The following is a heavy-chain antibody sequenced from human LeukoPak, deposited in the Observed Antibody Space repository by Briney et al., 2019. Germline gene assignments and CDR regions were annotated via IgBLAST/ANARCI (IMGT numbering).Heavy chain of an antibody. CDR3: ARGLGYGSGSFGYYMDV. CDR1: GGSFSGYY. CDR2: INHSGST. D-gene: IGHD3-10*01. Sequence: KPSETLSLTCAVYGGSFSGYYWSWIRQPPGKGLEWIGEINHSGSTNYNPSPKSRVTISVDTSKNQFSLKLSSVTAADTAVYYCARGLGYGSGSFGYYMDVWGKGTTVTVSS. V-gene: IGHV4-34*01. J-gene: IGHJ6*03.